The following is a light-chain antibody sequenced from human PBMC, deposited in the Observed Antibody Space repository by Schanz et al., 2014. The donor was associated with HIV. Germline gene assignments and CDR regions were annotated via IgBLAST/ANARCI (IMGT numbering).Light chain of an antibody. CDR2: DVS. V-gene: IGLV2-14*01. J-gene: IGLJ3*02. Sequence: QSVLTQPASVSGSPGQSVTIFCTGTSSDVGAYDYVSWYQQHPGKAPKLMIYDVSRRPSGVPARFSGSKSGNTASLTIFGLQADDEADYYCSSFRSNTTWVFGGGTKLTVL. CDR1: SSDVGAYDY. CDR3: SSFRSNTTWV.